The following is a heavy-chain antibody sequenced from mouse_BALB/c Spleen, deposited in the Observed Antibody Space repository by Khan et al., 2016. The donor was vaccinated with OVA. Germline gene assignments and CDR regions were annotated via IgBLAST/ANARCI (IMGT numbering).Heavy chain of an antibody. J-gene: IGHJ2*01. D-gene: IGHD1-3*01. V-gene: IGHV1-7*01. Sequence: QVQLQQSGAELAKPGASVKMSCKASGYTFTSYWMHWIKQRPGQGLEWIGYINPTSGYTDYIQKFKDKATLTADKSSSTAYMQLNSLKSDDSAVYYCASDIIDYWGQGTTLTVSS. CDR1: GYTFTSYW. CDR3: ASDIIDY. CDR2: INPTSGYT.